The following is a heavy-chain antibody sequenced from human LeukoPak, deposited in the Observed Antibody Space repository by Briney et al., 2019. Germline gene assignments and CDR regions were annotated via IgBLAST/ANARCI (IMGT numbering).Heavy chain of an antibody. D-gene: IGHD2-2*01. CDR2: IYYSGST. V-gene: IGHV4-31*03. CDR3: ARGSRCSSTSCSYYYYYGMDV. Sequence: PSETLSLTCTDSGGSVSSGGYYWSWIRQHPGKGLEWIVYIYYSGSTYYNPSLKSRVTISVDTSKNQFSLKLSSVTAADTAVYYCARGSRCSSTSCSYYYYYGMDVWGQGTTVTVSS. J-gene: IGHJ6*02. CDR1: GGSVSSGGYY.